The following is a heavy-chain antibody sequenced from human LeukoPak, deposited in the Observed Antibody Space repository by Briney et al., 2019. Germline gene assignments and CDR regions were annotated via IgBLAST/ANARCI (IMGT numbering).Heavy chain of an antibody. J-gene: IGHJ1*01. Sequence: SETLSLTCTVSGGSISSSSYYWGWIRQPPGKGLEWIGYIYYSGNTNYNPSLKSRVTISVDTSKNQFSLKLSSVTAADTAVYYCARGGTEKYFQNWGQGTLVTVSS. D-gene: IGHD1-1*01. CDR3: ARGGTEKYFQN. V-gene: IGHV4-61*05. CDR1: GGSISSSSYY. CDR2: IYYSGNT.